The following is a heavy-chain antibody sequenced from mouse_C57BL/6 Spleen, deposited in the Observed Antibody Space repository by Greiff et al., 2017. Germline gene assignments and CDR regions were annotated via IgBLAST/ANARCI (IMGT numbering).Heavy chain of an antibody. D-gene: IGHD1-1*02. CDR3: ASSGGPAWFAY. J-gene: IGHJ3*01. CDR1: GYTFTSYW. Sequence: QVQLQQPGAELVKPGASVKLSCKASGYTFTSYWMHWVKQRPGQGLEWIGMIHPNSGSTNYNEKFKSKATLTVDKSSSTAYMQLSSLTSAYSAVCYCASSGGPAWFAYWGQGTLVTVSA. CDR2: IHPNSGST. V-gene: IGHV1-64*01.